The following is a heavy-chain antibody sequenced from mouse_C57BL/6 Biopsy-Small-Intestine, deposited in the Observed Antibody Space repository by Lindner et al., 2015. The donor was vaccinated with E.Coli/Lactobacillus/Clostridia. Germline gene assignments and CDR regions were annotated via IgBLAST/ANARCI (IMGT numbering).Heavy chain of an antibody. CDR2: INPSSGYT. J-gene: IGHJ1*03. CDR3: ARRKDYDYDWYFDV. V-gene: IGHV1-4*01. CDR1: GYTFTSHT. D-gene: IGHD2-4*01. Sequence: VQLQESGAELARPGASVKMSCKASGYTFTSHTMHWVKQRPGQGLEWIGYINPSSGYTKYNQKFKDKATLTADKSSSTAYIQLSSLTSEDSAVYYCARRKDYDYDWYFDVWGTGTTVTVSS.